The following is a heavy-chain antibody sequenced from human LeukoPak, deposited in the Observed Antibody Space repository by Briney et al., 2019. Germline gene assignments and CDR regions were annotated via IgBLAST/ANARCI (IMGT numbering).Heavy chain of an antibody. J-gene: IGHJ6*02. D-gene: IGHD6-19*01. CDR2: INHSGST. Sequence: SETLSLTCAVYGGSFSGYYWSWIRQPPGKGLEWIGEINHSGSTNYNPSLKSRVTISVDTSKNQFSLKLSSVTAADTAVYYCARVRGGAVAGIGYYYYYGMDVWGQGTTVTVSS. V-gene: IGHV4-34*01. CDR3: ARVRGGAVAGIGYYYYYGMDV. CDR1: GGSFSGYY.